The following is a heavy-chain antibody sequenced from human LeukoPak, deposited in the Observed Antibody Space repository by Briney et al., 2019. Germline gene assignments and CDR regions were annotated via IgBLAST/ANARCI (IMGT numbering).Heavy chain of an antibody. Sequence: PSETLSLTCIVSGGSISSGSYYWGWIRQPPGKGLEWIGTIYYSGSTYYNPSLKSRVTISIDTSKNQFSLKLSSVTAADTAVYYCAKSSGWYDYYYGLDVWGQGTTVTVTS. CDR3: AKSSGWYDYYYGLDV. D-gene: IGHD6-19*01. CDR2: IYYSGST. CDR1: GGSISSGSYY. V-gene: IGHV4-39*01. J-gene: IGHJ6*02.